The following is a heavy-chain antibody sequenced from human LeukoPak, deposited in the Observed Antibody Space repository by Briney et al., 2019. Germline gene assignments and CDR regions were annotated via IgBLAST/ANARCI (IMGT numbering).Heavy chain of an antibody. CDR1: GGTFSSYA. CDR3: ARPVDTAMVGQFDY. V-gene: IGHV1-69*01. D-gene: IGHD5-18*01. J-gene: IGHJ4*02. Sequence: SVKVSCKASGGTFSSYAISWVRQAPGQGLEWMGGIIPIFGTANYAQKSQGRVTITADESTSTAYMELSSLRSEDTAVYYCARPVDTAMVGQFDYWGQGTLVTVSS. CDR2: IIPIFGTA.